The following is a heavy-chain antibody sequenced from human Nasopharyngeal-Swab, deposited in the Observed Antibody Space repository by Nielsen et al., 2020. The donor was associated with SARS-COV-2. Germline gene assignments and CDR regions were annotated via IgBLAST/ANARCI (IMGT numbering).Heavy chain of an antibody. CDR2: INPNSSGT. D-gene: IGHD6-13*01. V-gene: IGHV1-2*04. J-gene: IGHJ5*02. CDR1: GYTFTGYY. CDR3: ARGGYSSSWYEH. Sequence: ASVKVSCKASGYTFTGYYMHWVRQAPGQGLEWMGWINPNSSGTNYAQKFQGWVTMTRDTSISTAYMELSRLRSDDTAVYYCARGGYSSSWYEHWGQGTLVTVSS.